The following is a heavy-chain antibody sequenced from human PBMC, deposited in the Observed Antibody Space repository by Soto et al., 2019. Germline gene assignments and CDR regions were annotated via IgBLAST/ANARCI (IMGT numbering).Heavy chain of an antibody. CDR1: GFTFSDYG. V-gene: IGHV3-30*03. CDR3: ARAYYFGSGTSYTLYY. D-gene: IGHD3-10*01. CDR2: ISDDGVSK. J-gene: IGHJ4*02. Sequence: PVRSLRLSCAASGFTFSDYGMHWVRQAPGKGLEWVAVISDDGVSKYYADSVQGRFTISRDNSESVVLLQMNSLRPDDTALYFCARAYYFGSGTSYTLYYWGQGAQVTVSS.